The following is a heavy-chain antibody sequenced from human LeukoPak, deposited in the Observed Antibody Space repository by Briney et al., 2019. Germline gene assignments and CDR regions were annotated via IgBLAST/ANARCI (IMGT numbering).Heavy chain of an antibody. Sequence: ASVKVSCKASGGTFSSYAISWVRQAPRQGLEWMGGIIPIFGTANYAQKFQGRVTITADESTSTAYMELSSLRSEDTAVYYCAREGSSSFYYYGMDVWGQGTTVTVSS. CDR2: IIPIFGTA. D-gene: IGHD6-6*01. CDR3: AREGSSSFYYYGMDV. CDR1: GGTFSSYA. J-gene: IGHJ6*02. V-gene: IGHV1-69*13.